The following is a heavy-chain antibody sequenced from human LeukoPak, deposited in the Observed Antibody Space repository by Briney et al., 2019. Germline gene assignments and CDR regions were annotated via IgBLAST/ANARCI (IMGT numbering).Heavy chain of an antibody. CDR1: GFTFSSYD. CDR2: IWYDGSNK. CDR3: ARGGYCSGGYCYGLLY. V-gene: IGHV3-33*01. Sequence: GGSLRLSCAASGFTFSSYDMHWVRQGPGKGLERVALIWYDGSNKYYADSVKGRFTISRDNSKNTLFLQMNSLRAEDTAVYYCARGGYCSGGYCYGLLYWGQGTLVTVSS. J-gene: IGHJ4*02. D-gene: IGHD2-15*01.